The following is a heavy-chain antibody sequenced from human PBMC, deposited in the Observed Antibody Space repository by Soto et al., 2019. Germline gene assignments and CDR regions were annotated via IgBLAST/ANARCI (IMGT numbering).Heavy chain of an antibody. CDR1: GYTFTSYA. CDR3: AGDQDLEMATP. CDR2: INAGNGNT. Sequence: QVQLVQSGAEVKKPGASVKVSCKASGYTFTSYAMLWVRQAPGQRLEWMGWINAGNGNTKYSQKFQGRVTITRDTYASTAYMELSSLRSEDTAVYYCAGDQDLEMATPWGQGTLVTVSS. J-gene: IGHJ4*02. D-gene: IGHD5-12*01. V-gene: IGHV1-3*01.